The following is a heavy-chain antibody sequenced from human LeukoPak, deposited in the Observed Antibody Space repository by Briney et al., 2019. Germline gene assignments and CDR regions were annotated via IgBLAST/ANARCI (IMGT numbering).Heavy chain of an antibody. J-gene: IGHJ5*02. CDR3: AREYCSSTSCYRWFDP. CDR2: INPNSGGT. CDR1: GYTFTGYY. D-gene: IGHD2-2*01. V-gene: IGHV1-2*06. Sequence: ASVKVSCKASGYTFTGYYMHWVRQAPGQRLEWMGRINPNSGGTNYAQKFQGRVTMTRDTSISTAYMELSRLRSDDTAVYYCAREYCSSTSCYRWFDPWGQGTLVTVSS.